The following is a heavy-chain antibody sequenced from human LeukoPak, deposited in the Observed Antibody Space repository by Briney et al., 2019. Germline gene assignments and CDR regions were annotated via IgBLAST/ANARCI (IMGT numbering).Heavy chain of an antibody. CDR3: ARQYSSSWYRGRDAFDI. CDR1: GYSFTSYW. Sequence: GESLKTSCKGSGYSFTSYWIAWVRQIPGKGLEWIGIIYPGGSYTIYSPSFQGQVTISADKSISAAYLQWSSLTASDTAMYYCARQYSSSWYRGRDAFDIWGQGTMVTVSS. J-gene: IGHJ3*02. V-gene: IGHV5-51*01. D-gene: IGHD6-13*01. CDR2: IYPGGSYT.